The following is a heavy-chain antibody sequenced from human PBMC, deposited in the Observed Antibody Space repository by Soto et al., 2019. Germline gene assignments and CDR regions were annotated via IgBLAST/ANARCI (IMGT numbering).Heavy chain of an antibody. Sequence: ASVKVSCKASGYTFTGYYMHWVRQAPGQGLEWMGWINPNSGGTNYAQKFQGWVTMTRDTSISTAYMELSRLRSDDTAVYYCARAGDSSGGSAYAFDIWGQGTMVTVSS. V-gene: IGHV1-2*04. CDR3: ARAGDSSGGSAYAFDI. CDR1: GYTFTGYY. CDR2: INPNSGGT. D-gene: IGHD6-19*01. J-gene: IGHJ3*02.